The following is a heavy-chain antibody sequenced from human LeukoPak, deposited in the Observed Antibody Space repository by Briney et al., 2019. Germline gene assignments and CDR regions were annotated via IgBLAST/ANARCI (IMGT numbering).Heavy chain of an antibody. CDR3: AKVRYFDWFVFDY. D-gene: IGHD3-9*01. Sequence: GGSLRLSCAASGFTFSSYAMSWVRQAPGKGLEWVSAISGSGGSTYYADSVKGRFTISRDNSKNTLYLQMNSLRAEVTAVYYCAKVRYFDWFVFDYWGQGTLVTVSS. CDR2: ISGSGGST. CDR1: GFTFSSYA. J-gene: IGHJ4*02. V-gene: IGHV3-23*01.